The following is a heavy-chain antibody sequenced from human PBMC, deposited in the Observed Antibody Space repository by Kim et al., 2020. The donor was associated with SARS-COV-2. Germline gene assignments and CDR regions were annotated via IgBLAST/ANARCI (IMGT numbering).Heavy chain of an antibody. D-gene: IGHD6-13*01. J-gene: IGHJ5*02. CDR3: ARLGIAAAGTDWFDP. V-gene: IGHV5-51*01. Sequence: GESLKISCKGSGYSFTSYWIGWVRQMPGKGLEWMGIIYPGDSDTRYSPSFQGQVTISADKSISTAYLQWSSLKASDTAMYYCARLGIAAAGTDWFDPWGQGTLVTVSS. CDR2: IYPGDSDT. CDR1: GYSFTSYW.